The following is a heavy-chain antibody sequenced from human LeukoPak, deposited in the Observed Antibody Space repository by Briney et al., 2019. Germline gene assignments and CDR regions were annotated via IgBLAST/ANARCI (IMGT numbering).Heavy chain of an antibody. J-gene: IGHJ4*02. CDR1: GYTFTDYY. CDR2: VDPEDGET. CDR3: ATEFAGTLVMLRQQLVVLHY. Sequence: GASVKVSCKASGYTFTDYYMHWVQQAPGKGLEWMGRVDPEDGETIYAEKFQGRVTITADTSTDTAYMELSSLRSEDTAVYYCATEFAGTLVMLRQQLVVLHYWGQGTLVTVSS. V-gene: IGHV1-69-2*01. D-gene: IGHD6-13*01.